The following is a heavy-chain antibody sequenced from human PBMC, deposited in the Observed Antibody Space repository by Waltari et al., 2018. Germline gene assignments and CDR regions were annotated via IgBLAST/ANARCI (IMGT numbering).Heavy chain of an antibody. D-gene: IGHD1-20*01. Sequence: QVQLVQSGAEVKKPGASVKVSCKASGYTFTSYGISWVRQAPGHGLEWMGWISAYNGNTNYAQKLQGRVTMTTDTSTSTAYMELRSLRSDDTAVYYCAREGDNWNYYYYYYMDVWGKGTTVTVSS. CDR3: AREGDNWNYYYYYYMDV. CDR1: GYTFTSYG. CDR2: ISAYNGNT. J-gene: IGHJ6*03. V-gene: IGHV1-18*01.